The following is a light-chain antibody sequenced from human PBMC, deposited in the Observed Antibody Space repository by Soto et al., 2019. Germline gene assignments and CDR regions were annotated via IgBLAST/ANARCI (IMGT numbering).Light chain of an antibody. CDR1: QTVIRNY. Sequence: EIGLTLSPFTLYFYPGKRVALSNRISQTVIRNYLAWHQQKPGQTPRLLVYGASSRATGIPDRFSGSGSGTDFTLTISRLEPEDFAVYYCQQHGTSPITFGQGTRLEIK. CDR3: QQHGTSPIT. J-gene: IGKJ5*01. V-gene: IGKV3-20*01. CDR2: GAS.